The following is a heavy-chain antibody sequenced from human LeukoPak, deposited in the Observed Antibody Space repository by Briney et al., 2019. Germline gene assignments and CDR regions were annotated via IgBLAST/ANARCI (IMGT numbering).Heavy chain of an antibody. D-gene: IGHD2-2*01. CDR1: GYTFTGYY. Sequence: WASVKVSCKASGYTFTGYYMHWVRQAPGQGLEWMGWINPNSGGTNYAQKFQGRVTMTRDTSISTAYMELSRLRSDDTAVYYCARGPVVVVPAAMRFDPWGQGTLVTVSS. J-gene: IGHJ5*02. CDR3: ARGPVVVVPAAMRFDP. CDR2: INPNSGGT. V-gene: IGHV1-2*02.